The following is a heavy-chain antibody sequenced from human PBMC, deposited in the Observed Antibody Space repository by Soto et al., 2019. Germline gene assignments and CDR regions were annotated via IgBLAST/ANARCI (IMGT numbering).Heavy chain of an antibody. D-gene: IGHD5-12*01. J-gene: IGHJ3*02. CDR2: VTPYKADT. V-gene: IGHV1-18*04. Sequence: QAQLVQSGAEVKKSGASVRVSCKASGYTLTNYGVTWVRQAPGQGLEWLGRVTPYKADTNSAQNLQGRVTMATDTSTNTAYLELRSLRSEDTAVYFCATDGPSNSGNLYTFDIWGQATMVTVSA. CDR1: GYTLTNYG. CDR3: ATDGPSNSGNLYTFDI.